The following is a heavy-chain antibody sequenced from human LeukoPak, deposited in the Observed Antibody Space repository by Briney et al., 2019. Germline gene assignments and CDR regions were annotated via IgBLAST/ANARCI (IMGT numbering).Heavy chain of an antibody. V-gene: IGHV3-21*01. D-gene: IGHD3-3*01. Sequence: GGSLRLSCAASGFTFSSKRLNWVGKPQGRGRRGFYSFSSIIGYLNYAASERGRFTISRDNAKNSLYLQMNSLRAEDTAVYYYARDTLSAFDRSVFYDFWSGYYTAYYYGMDVWGQGTTVTVSS. CDR2: FSSIIGYL. J-gene: IGHJ6*02. CDR3: ARDTLSAFDRSVFYDFWSGYYTAYYYGMDV. CDR1: GFTFSSKR.